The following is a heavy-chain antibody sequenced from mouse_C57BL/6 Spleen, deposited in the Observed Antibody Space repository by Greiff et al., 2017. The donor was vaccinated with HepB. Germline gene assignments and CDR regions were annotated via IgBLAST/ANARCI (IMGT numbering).Heavy chain of an antibody. J-gene: IGHJ3*01. CDR3: TRTSVPPGFAY. D-gene: IGHD5-1*01. Sequence: QVQLQPSGAELVRPGASVTLSCKASGYTFTDYEMHWVKQTPVHGLEWIGAIDPETGGTAYNQKFKGKVILTADKSSSTAYVELRRLTSEESAVYYCTRTSVPPGFAYGGQGTLVAVGA. V-gene: IGHV1-15*01. CDR2: IDPETGGT. CDR1: GYTFTDYE.